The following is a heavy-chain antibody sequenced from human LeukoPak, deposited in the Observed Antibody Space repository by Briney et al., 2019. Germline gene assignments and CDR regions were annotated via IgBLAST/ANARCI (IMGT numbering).Heavy chain of an antibody. D-gene: IGHD2-8*01. J-gene: IGHJ3*02. CDR2: VGSADAT. CDR1: GFTFSSYA. V-gene: IGHV3-23*01. Sequence: GGSLRLSCTASGFTFSSYAMHWVRQAPGKGLEWVSCVGSADATYYTDSVKGRFSASRDNSKNTLSLQMNSLRLEDTAVYYCAKDAWSMNGIYDPFDIWGQGIMVTVSS. CDR3: AKDAWSMNGIYDPFDI.